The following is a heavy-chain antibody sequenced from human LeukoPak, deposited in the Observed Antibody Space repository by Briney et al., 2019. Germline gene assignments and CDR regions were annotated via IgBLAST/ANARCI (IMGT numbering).Heavy chain of an antibody. CDR3: ARDLGSSYYEDY. D-gene: IGHD6-13*01. CDR2: LNPNSGGT. V-gene: IGHV1-2*02. J-gene: IGHJ4*02. CDR1: GYTFTGYY. Sequence: ASVKVSCKASGYTFTGYYMHWVRQAPGQGLEWVGWLNPNSGGTKYAQKFQGRVAMTRDTSITTGYMELSRLRSDDTAVYYCARDLGSSYYEDYWGQGTLVTVSS.